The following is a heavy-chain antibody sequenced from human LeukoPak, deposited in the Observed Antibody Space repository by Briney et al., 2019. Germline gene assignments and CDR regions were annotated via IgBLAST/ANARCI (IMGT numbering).Heavy chain of an antibody. D-gene: IGHD5-12*01. V-gene: IGHV4-30-4*08. Sequence: SQTLSLTCTVSSASISSGDYYWSWIRQPPGKGLEWIGYIYYSGSTHYNPSLKSRVTISVDTSKNQFSLKLSSVTAADTAVYYCASRVGIVATTGIDYWGQGTLVTVSS. J-gene: IGHJ4*02. CDR3: ASRVGIVATTGIDY. CDR1: SASISSGDYY. CDR2: IYYSGST.